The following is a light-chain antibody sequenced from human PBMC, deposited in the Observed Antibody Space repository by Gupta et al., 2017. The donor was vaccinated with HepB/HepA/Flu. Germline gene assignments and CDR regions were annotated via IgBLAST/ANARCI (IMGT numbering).Light chain of an antibody. CDR1: QSLSSIY. J-gene: IGKJ4*01. CDR3: HQYGSSPRT. CDR2: GAS. V-gene: IGKV3-20*01. Sequence: EIVLTQSPGTLSLSPGERATLSCRASQSLSSIYLAWYQQKPGQAPRLLIYGASSRATGIPDRFSGSGSGTDFTFTINRLEPEDFAVYYCHQYGSSPRTFGGGTKLEIK.